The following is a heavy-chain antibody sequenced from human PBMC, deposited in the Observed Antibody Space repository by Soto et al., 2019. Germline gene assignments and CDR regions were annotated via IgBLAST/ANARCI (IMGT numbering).Heavy chain of an antibody. V-gene: IGHV4-59*11. J-gene: IGHJ6*02. CDR2: IYYSGST. CDR1: GGSISAHY. D-gene: IGHD2-15*01. CDR3: ARERAVAGGDYYGMDV. Sequence: QVQLQESGPGLVKPSETLSLTCTVSGGSISAHYWSWIRQPPGKGLQWIGHIYYSGSTNYNPSLRIRVTISEDTSKNQFSLKLNSVTAADTAVYYCARERAVAGGDYYGMDVWGQGTTVTVSS.